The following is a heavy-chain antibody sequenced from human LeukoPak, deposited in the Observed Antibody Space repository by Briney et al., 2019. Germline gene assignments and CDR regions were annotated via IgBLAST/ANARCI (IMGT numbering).Heavy chain of an antibody. J-gene: IGHJ4*02. D-gene: IGHD4-23*01. V-gene: IGHV3-23*01. CDR3: AKDLSATVVTPGSDY. Sequence: PGGSLRLSCAASGFTFSSYAMSWVRQAPGKGLEWVSAISGSGGSTYYADSVKGRFTISRDNSKNTLYLQMNSLRAGDTAVYYCAKDLSATVVTPGSDYWGQGTLVTVSS. CDR1: GFTFSSYA. CDR2: ISGSGGST.